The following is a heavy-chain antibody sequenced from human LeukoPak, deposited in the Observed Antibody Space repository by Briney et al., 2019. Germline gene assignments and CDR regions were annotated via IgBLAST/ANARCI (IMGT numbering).Heavy chain of an antibody. Sequence: SQTLSLTCVISGDSVSSNSAAWNWIRQSPSRGLEWLGRTYYRSKWYNDYAVSVKSRITINPDTSKNQFSLQLNSVTPEDTAVYYCARDQYCGGDCYSDAFDIWGQGTMVTVSS. D-gene: IGHD2-21*02. CDR1: GDSVSSNSAA. CDR2: TYYRSKWYN. V-gene: IGHV6-1*01. CDR3: ARDQYCGGDCYSDAFDI. J-gene: IGHJ3*02.